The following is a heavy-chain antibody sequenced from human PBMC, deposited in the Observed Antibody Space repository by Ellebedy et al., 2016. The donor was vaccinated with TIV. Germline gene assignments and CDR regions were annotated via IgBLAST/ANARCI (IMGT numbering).Heavy chain of an antibody. V-gene: IGHV1-69*04. J-gene: IGHJ6*02. CDR3: ATDIAGAVAAYYYHGMDV. Sequence: AASVKVSCKASGGTFSSYSINWVRQAPGQGLEWMGRIIPILDITNYAQNFQGRVTMTEDTSTDTAYMELSSLRSEDTAVYYCATDIAGAVAAYYYHGMDVWGQGTTVTVSS. CDR1: GGTFSSYS. D-gene: IGHD6-19*01. CDR2: IIPILDIT.